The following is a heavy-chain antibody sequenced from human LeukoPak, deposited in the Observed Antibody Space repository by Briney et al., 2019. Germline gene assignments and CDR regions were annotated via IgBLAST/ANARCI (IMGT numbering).Heavy chain of an antibody. CDR1: GYTLTELS. D-gene: IGHD3-22*01. Sequence: ASVKVSCKFSGYTLTELSMHWVQQAPGKGLEWMGGFDPEDGETIYAQKFQGRVTMTEDTSTDTAYMELSSLSSEDTAVYYCATVVAYYDSSGIEYFQHWGQGTLVAVSS. J-gene: IGHJ1*01. V-gene: IGHV1-24*01. CDR2: FDPEDGET. CDR3: ATVVAYYDSSGIEYFQH.